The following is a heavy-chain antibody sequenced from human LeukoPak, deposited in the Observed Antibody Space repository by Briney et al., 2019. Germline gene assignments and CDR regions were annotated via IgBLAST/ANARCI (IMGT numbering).Heavy chain of an antibody. CDR3: ARDLLGSATSYSSGAWDY. J-gene: IGHJ4*02. D-gene: IGHD3-9*01. CDR2: IIPIFDTA. Sequence: GASVKVSCKASGGTFSNYAISWVRQAPRQGLEWMGGIIPIFDTADNAQKFQGRLTITADESTSTAYMELSSLRAEDTAVYYCARDLLGSATSYSSGAWDYWDQGTLVTVSS. CDR1: GGTFSNYA. V-gene: IGHV1-69*13.